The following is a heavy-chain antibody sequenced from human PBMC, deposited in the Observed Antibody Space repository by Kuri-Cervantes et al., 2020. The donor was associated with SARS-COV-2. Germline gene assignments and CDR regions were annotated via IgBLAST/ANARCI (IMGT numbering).Heavy chain of an antibody. CDR1: GGPIRSYY. CDR2: IYYSGST. J-gene: IGHJ6*02. V-gene: IGHV4-59*01. D-gene: IGHD3-3*01. Sequence: GSLSLPCTGSGGPIRSYYWSWTRQPPGKGLDWIGYIYYSGSTHYNPSLKSRVTISVDTSENHFSLKLSPVTAADPAVYYCARAPYDFWSGYYPNGMGVWGQGTTVTVSS. CDR3: ARAPYDFWSGYYPNGMGV.